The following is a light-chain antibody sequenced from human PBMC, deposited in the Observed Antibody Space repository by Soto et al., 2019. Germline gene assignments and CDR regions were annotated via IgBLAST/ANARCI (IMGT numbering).Light chain of an antibody. CDR3: QQYNSYSWT. V-gene: IGKV1-5*01. CDR1: QSISSW. Sequence: DIQMTQSPSTLSASVVDRFTITCRASQSISSWLAWYQQKPGKAPKLLIYDASSLESGVPSRFSGSGSGTEFTLTISSLQPDDFATYYCQQYNSYSWTFGQGTKGDIK. CDR2: DAS. J-gene: IGKJ1*01.